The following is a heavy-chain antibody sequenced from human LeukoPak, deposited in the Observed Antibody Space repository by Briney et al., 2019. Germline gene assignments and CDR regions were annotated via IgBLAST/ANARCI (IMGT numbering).Heavy chain of an antibody. J-gene: IGHJ6*03. D-gene: IGHD2-2*01. CDR3: ARVVVPAANYYYYYYMDV. Sequence: SETLSLTCAVYGGSFSGYYWSWIRQPPGKGLEWIGEINHSGSTNYNPSLKSRVTISVDTSKNQFSLKLSSVAAADTAVYYCARVVVPAANYYYYYYMDVWGKGTTVTVSS. CDR2: INHSGST. CDR1: GGSFSGYY. V-gene: IGHV4-34*01.